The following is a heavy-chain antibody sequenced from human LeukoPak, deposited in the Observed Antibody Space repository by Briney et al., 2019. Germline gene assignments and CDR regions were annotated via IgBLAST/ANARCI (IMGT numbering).Heavy chain of an antibody. Sequence: SETLSLTCTVSDGYISSHHWSWIRQPPGKGLEWIGYIYHNGNTNYSPSLKSRVTISIDTSKNRFSLKLSSVTAADTAVYYCARTVFLAGWHFDFWGQGTLVTVSS. D-gene: IGHD3-9*01. CDR1: DGYISSHH. J-gene: IGHJ4*02. CDR2: IYHNGNT. V-gene: IGHV4-59*08. CDR3: ARTVFLAGWHFDF.